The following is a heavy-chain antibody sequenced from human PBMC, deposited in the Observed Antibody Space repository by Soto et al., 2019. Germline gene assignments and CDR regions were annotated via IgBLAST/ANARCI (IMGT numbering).Heavy chain of an antibody. D-gene: IGHD1-1*01. J-gene: IGHJ6*02. CDR2: MNPNSGNT. V-gene: IGHV1-8*01. CDR1: GYTFTSYD. Sequence: QVQLVQSGAEVKKPGASVKVSCKASGYTFTSYDINWVRQATGQGLEWMGWMNPNSGNTGYAQKFQGRVTMTRNTSISTAYMELSSLRSEDTAVYDCGGGYKGYYYYGMDVWGQGTTVTVSS. CDR3: GGGYKGYYYYGMDV.